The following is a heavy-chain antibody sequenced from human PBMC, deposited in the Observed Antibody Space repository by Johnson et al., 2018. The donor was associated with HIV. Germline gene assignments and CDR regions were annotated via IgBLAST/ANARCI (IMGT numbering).Heavy chain of an antibody. CDR2: IYSGDST. D-gene: IGHD6-13*01. Sequence: MLLVESGGGLVQPGGSLRLSCAASGFTVNSNYINWVRQAPGKGLECVSVIYSGDSTYYADSVKGRFTISRDNSKNTLYLQMNSLRAEDTAVYYCAKSERAAAVPDAFDIWGQGTMVTVSS. CDR1: GFTVNSNY. J-gene: IGHJ3*02. V-gene: IGHV3-66*02. CDR3: AKSERAAAVPDAFDI.